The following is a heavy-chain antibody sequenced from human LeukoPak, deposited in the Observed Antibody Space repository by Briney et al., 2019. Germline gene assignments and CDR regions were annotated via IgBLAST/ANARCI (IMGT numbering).Heavy chain of an antibody. J-gene: IGHJ4*02. CDR3: AGGDPHAGVSFDY. Sequence: PSETLSLTCTVSGGSISSYYWSWIRQPPGKGLEWIGYIYYSGSTNYNPSLKSRVTISVDTSKNQFPLKLSSVTAADTAVYYCAGGDPHAGVSFDYWGQGTLVTVSS. V-gene: IGHV4-59*01. CDR1: GGSISSYY. D-gene: IGHD2-21*01. CDR2: IYYSGST.